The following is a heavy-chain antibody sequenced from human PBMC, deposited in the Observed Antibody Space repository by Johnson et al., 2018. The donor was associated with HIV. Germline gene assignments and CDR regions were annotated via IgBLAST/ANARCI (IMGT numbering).Heavy chain of an antibody. CDR3: AKGIVVGVRAFDI. CDR1: GFPFDDFG. J-gene: IGHJ3*02. CDR2: FNWNGGSP. V-gene: IGHV3-20*04. D-gene: IGHD3-22*01. Sequence: VQLVESGGGVVRPGGSLSLSCAASGFPFDDFGWSWVRQPPGRGLEWVPGFNWNGGSPVYADSVKARFTISRDNAKNFLYLQMNSLRAEDTALYYCAKGIVVGVRAFDIWGQGTVVTVSS.